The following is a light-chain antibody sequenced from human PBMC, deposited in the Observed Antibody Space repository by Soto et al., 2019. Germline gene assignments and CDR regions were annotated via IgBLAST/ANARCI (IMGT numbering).Light chain of an antibody. CDR2: RIS. J-gene: IGKJ4*01. CDR3: QQHNRWQLT. CDR1: QSVDNN. V-gene: IGKV3-15*01. Sequence: EIVMTQAPATLSVSPGERATLSCRASQSVDNNLAWYQQKPGQAPRLLIYRISTRATDIPTRFSGRGSGKEFTLTISSLQSEDVATYYCQQHNRWQLTFGGGTKVE.